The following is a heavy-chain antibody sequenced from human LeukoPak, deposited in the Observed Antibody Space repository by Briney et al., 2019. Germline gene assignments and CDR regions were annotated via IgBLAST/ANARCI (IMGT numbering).Heavy chain of an antibody. V-gene: IGHV3-23*01. CDR3: AKVSSAGSIDY. D-gene: IGHD6-19*01. J-gene: IGHJ4*02. CDR1: GFTFSSYA. Sequence: GGSLRLSCAASGFTFSSYAMTWVRQAPGKGLEWVSGISGGGTTYYADSVKGRFTISRDNSKNTVYLQINSLRAEDTAMYYCAKVSSAGSIDYWGQGTLVTVSS. CDR2: ISGGGTT.